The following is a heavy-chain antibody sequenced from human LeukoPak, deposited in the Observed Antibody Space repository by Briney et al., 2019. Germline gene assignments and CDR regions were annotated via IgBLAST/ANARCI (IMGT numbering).Heavy chain of an antibody. CDR1: GFTFSNAW. CDR3: ATSGKWKYYFDY. J-gene: IGHJ4*02. D-gene: IGHD1-1*01. CDR2: IKSKTDGGTT. Sequence: GGSLRLSCAASGFTFSNAWVNWVRQAPGKGLEWVGRIKSKTDGGTTDYAAPVKGRFTIPRDDSKNTLYLQMNSLKTEDTAVYYCATSGKWKYYFDYWGQGTLVTVSS. V-gene: IGHV3-15*07.